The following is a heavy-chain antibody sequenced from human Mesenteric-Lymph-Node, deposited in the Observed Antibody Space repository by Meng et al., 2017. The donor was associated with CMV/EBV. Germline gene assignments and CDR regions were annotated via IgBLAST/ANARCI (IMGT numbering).Heavy chain of an antibody. CDR3: VKAADTLRNIRDAFES. D-gene: IGHD2/OR15-2a*01. CDR2: LSGEGSTK. Sequence: ETLSLTCAASGFTFYNFAMSWVRQAPGKGLEWVSGLSGEGSTKYYADSVKGRFTISRDNRKNAVDLQMNSLRAEDTAVYYCVKAADTLRNIRDAFESWGQGTMVTVSS. CDR1: GFTFYNFA. J-gene: IGHJ3*02. V-gene: IGHV3-23*01.